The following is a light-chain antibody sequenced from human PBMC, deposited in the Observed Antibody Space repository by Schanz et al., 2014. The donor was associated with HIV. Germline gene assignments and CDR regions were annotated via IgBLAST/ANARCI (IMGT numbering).Light chain of an antibody. V-gene: IGKV3-20*01. Sequence: EIVLTQSPGSLSLSPGGRATLSCGASQRLSSSYLAWYQQKPGQAPRLLIYDASNRATGIPARFSGTGSGTDFTLTISSLEPEDFAVYYCQYFGNSGGTFGGGTKVEIK. CDR2: DAS. CDR3: QYFGNSGGT. J-gene: IGKJ4*01. CDR1: QRLSSSY.